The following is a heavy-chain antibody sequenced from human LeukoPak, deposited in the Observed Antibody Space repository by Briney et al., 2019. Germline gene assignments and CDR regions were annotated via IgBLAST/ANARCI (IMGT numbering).Heavy chain of an antibody. CDR3: ARHDTWSPAIDY. Sequence: PSQTLSLTCTVSGGSISSGGYYWSWIRQHPGKGLEWIGYIYYSGSTNYNPSLKSRVTISVDTSKNQFSLKLSSVTAADTAVYYCARHDTWSPAIDYWGQGTLVTVSS. V-gene: IGHV4-31*03. CDR2: IYYSGST. J-gene: IGHJ4*02. D-gene: IGHD3-22*01. CDR1: GGSISSGGYY.